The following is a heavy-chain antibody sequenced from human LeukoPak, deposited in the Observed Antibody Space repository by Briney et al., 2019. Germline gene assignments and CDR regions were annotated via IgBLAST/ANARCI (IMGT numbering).Heavy chain of an antibody. J-gene: IGHJ4*02. V-gene: IGHV3-30-3*01. CDR2: ISYDGNNK. CDR3: ASETRAVAGYFDF. D-gene: IGHD6-19*01. CDR1: GFTFSTYA. Sequence: PGGSLRLSCAASGFTFSTYAMHWVRQAPGKGLEWVAIISYDGNNKYYADSVKGRFTISRDNSKNTLYLQMNSLRAEDTAVYYCASETRAVAGYFDFWGQGTLVTVPS.